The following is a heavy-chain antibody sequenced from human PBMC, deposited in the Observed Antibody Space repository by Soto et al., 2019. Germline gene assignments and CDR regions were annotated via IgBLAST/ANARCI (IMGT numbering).Heavy chain of an antibody. V-gene: IGHV3-7*01. D-gene: IGHD6-19*01. J-gene: IGHJ4*02. Sequence: EVQVVESGGGLVQPGGSLRLSCAASGFTFSSYWMSWVRQAPGKGLEWVANIKQDGSEKFYVDSVKGRFTISRDNAKKSLYLQMNSLRAEDTAVYYCASSGHSSIFEYWGQGTLVTVSS. CDR2: IKQDGSEK. CDR3: ASSGHSSIFEY. CDR1: GFTFSSYW.